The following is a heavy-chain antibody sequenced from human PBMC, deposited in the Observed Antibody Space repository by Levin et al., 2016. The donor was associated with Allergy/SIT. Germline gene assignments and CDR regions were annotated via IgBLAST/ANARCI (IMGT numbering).Heavy chain of an antibody. CDR1: GFTFSTYS. V-gene: IGHV3-48*01. CDR3: ARDPVNGVLGFDY. D-gene: IGHD2-8*01. J-gene: IGHJ4*02. CDR2: ISTSSSDI. Sequence: GESLKISCAASGFTFSTYSMNWVRQAPGKGLEWVSFISTSSSDIHYADSVQGRFTISRDNAKNSLYLQMNSLRAEDTAVYYCARDPVNGVLGFDYWGQGALVTVSS.